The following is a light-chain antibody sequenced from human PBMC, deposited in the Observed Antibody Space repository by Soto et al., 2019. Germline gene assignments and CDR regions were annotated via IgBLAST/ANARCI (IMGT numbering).Light chain of an antibody. CDR3: SSYTSSSTVV. V-gene: IGLV2-14*01. CDR2: DVS. CDR1: SSDVGGYNY. J-gene: IGLJ2*01. Sequence: QSALTQPASVSGSPGQSITISCTGTSSDVGGYNYVSWYQQHPGKAPKLMIYDVSNRPSGVSNRFSGSKSGNTASLTISGLQAEDEADYYCSSYTSSSTVVFGVGTKVPVL.